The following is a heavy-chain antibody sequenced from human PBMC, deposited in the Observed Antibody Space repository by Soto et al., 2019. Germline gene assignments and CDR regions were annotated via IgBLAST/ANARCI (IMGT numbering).Heavy chain of an antibody. CDR2: ISGSGTST. V-gene: IGHV3-23*01. D-gene: IGHD3-3*01. J-gene: IGHJ6*02. CDR3: AKGPTIFGVVITFEYYYGMDV. CDR1: GFILSSSA. Sequence: LRLSCAASGFILSSSAMSWVRQAPGKGLEWVSAISGSGTSTYYADSVKGRFTISGDNSKNIVYLQMNSLRAEDTAVYYCAKGPTIFGVVITFEYYYGMDVWDQGTTVTVSS.